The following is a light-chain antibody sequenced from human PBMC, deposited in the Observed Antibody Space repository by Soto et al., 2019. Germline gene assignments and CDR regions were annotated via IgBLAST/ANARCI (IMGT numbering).Light chain of an antibody. V-gene: IGLV2-14*01. CDR2: DVS. J-gene: IGLJ1*01. CDR3: SSYPSSSTLPGV. CDR1: SSDVGGYNY. Sequence: QSVLTQPASVSGSPGQSITISCTGTSSDVGGYNYVSWYQQHPGKAPKLMIYDVSNRPSGVSNRFSGSKSGNTASLTISGLQAEDEADYYCSSYPSSSTLPGVFGSGTKVTVL.